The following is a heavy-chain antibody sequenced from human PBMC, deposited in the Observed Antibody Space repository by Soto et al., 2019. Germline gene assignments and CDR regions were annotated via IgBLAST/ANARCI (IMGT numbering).Heavy chain of an antibody. V-gene: IGHV1-69*02. J-gene: IGHJ4*02. CDR2: IIPILGIA. D-gene: IGHD6-19*01. CDR3: ARSLPIAVTNYFDY. Sequence: ASVKVSCKASGGTFSSYTISWVRQAPGQGLEWMGRIIPILGIANYAQKFQGRVTITADKSTSTAYMELSSLRSEDTAVYYCARSLPIAVTNYFDYWGQGTLVTVSS. CDR1: GGTFSSYT.